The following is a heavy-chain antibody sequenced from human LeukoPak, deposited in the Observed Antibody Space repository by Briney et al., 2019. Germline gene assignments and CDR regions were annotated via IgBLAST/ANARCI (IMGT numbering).Heavy chain of an antibody. CDR1: GYSISSGYY. V-gene: IGHV4-38-2*02. Sequence: PSVTLSLTCTVSGYSISSGYYWGWIRQPPGKGLEWIGSIYHSGSTYYNPSLKSRVTISVDTSKNQFSLKLSSVTAADTAVYYCARACSSTSCYFDYWGQGTLVTVSS. J-gene: IGHJ4*02. D-gene: IGHD2-2*01. CDR3: ARACSSTSCYFDY. CDR2: IYHSGST.